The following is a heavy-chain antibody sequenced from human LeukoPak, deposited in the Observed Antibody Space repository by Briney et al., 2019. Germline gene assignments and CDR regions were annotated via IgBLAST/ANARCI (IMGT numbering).Heavy chain of an antibody. CDR2: INPNSGGT. D-gene: IGHD3-22*01. Sequence: ASVKVSCKASGYTFTGYYMHWVRQAPGQGLEWMGWINPNSGGTNYAQKFQGRVTMTRDTSISTAYMELSRLRSDDTAVYYCARGGDNSGYYLEQFDYWGQGTLVTVSS. J-gene: IGHJ4*02. CDR3: ARGGDNSGYYLEQFDY. V-gene: IGHV1-2*02. CDR1: GYTFTGYY.